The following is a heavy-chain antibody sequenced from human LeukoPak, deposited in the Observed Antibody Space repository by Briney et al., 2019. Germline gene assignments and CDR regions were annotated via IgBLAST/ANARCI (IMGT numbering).Heavy chain of an antibody. CDR2: INWNSGNI. V-gene: IGHV3-9*03. CDR1: GFIFDDYA. J-gene: IGHJ4*02. CDR3: AKGGRYGLDVTFDY. D-gene: IGHD1-26*01. Sequence: PGRSLRLSCAASGFIFDDYAMYWARQVPGKGLEWVSGINWNSGNIVYADAVKRRFIISRDNAKNSLYLQMNSLRPEDMALYYCAKGGRYGLDVTFDYWGQGTLVTVSS.